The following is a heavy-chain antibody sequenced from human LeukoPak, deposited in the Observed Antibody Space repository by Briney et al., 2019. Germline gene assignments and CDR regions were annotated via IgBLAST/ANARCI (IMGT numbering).Heavy chain of an antibody. Sequence: PSETLSLTCTVSGGSINSFYWTWIRQPAGKGLEWIGRIYSSGSTNFNPSLKSRVTISVDTSKNQFSLKLSSVTAADTAVYYCARGGSYQWSAFDIWGQGTMVTVSS. CDR2: IYSSGST. CDR1: GGSINSFY. J-gene: IGHJ3*02. D-gene: IGHD1-26*01. V-gene: IGHV4-4*07. CDR3: ARGGSYQWSAFDI.